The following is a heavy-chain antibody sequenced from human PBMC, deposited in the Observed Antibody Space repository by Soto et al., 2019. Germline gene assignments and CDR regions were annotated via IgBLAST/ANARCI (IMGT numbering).Heavy chain of an antibody. CDR2: IYRTGST. CDR1: GGSFTSNNW. J-gene: IGHJ4*02. CDR3: ASRAPGTSVDY. D-gene: IGHD1-7*01. Sequence: QVQLQESGPGLVKPSGTLSLTCAVSGGSFTSNNWWTWVRQPPGQGLEWIGEIYRTGSTNYNPSLKSRVTISLDKSENQFSLKVTSLTAADTAVYYCASRAPGTSVDYWGQGPLVTVSS. V-gene: IGHV4-4*02.